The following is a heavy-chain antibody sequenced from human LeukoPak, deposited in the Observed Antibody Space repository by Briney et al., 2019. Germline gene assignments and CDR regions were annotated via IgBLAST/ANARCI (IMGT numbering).Heavy chain of an antibody. CDR3: ARVSRIPQMGYSYPPYYFDY. D-gene: IGHD5-18*01. Sequence: SETLSLTCTVSGGSISSYYWSWIRQPPGKGLEWIGNIYYSGSTNYNPSLKSRVTISVDTSKNQFSLKLSSVTAADTAVYYCARVSRIPQMGYSYPPYYFDYWGQGTLVTVSS. V-gene: IGHV4-59*01. J-gene: IGHJ4*02. CDR2: IYYSGST. CDR1: GGSISSYY.